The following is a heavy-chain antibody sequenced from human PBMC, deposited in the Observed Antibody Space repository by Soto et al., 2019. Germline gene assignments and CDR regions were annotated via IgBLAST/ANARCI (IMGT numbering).Heavy chain of an antibody. J-gene: IGHJ6*02. CDR3: ARGGFYDSSGARNYYYYGMNV. D-gene: IGHD3-22*01. Sequence: ASVKVSCKASGYTFTSYGINWVRQAPGQGLEWLGWISAYDGYANYAQILQGRVSMTTDTSTKTAYMELRSLRSDDTAMYYCARGGFYDSSGARNYYYYGMNVWGQGTTVTVSS. V-gene: IGHV1-18*01. CDR1: GYTFTSYG. CDR2: ISAYDGYA.